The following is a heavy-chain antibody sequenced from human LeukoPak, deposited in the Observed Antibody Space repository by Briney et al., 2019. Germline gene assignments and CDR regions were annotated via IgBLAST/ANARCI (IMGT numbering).Heavy chain of an antibody. J-gene: IGHJ4*02. CDR1: GGSISSGGYY. Sequence: SSETLSLTCTVSGGSISSGGYYWSWIRQHPGKGLEWIGYIYYSGSTYYNPSLKSRVTISVDTSKNQFSLKLSSVTAADTAVYYCAGDLSTSGYGQFDYWGQGTLVTVSS. D-gene: IGHD5-12*01. V-gene: IGHV4-31*03. CDR3: AGDLSTSGYGQFDY. CDR2: IYYSGST.